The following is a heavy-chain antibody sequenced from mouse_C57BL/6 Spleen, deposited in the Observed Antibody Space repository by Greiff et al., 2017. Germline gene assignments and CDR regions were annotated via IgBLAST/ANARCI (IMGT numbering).Heavy chain of an antibody. V-gene: IGHV5-6*02. CDR1: GFTFSSYG. J-gene: IGHJ2*01. CDR2: ISSGGSYT. CDR3: ARRNDGYYDY. Sequence: VKVVESGGDLVKPGGSLKLSCAASGFTFSSYGMSWVRQTPDKRLEWVATISSGGSYTYYPDSVKGRFTISRDNAKNTLYLQMSSLKAEDTAMYYCARRNDGYYDYWGQGTTLTVSS. D-gene: IGHD2-3*01.